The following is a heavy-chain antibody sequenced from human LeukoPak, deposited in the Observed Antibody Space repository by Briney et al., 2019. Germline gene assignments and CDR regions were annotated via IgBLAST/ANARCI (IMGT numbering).Heavy chain of an antibody. V-gene: IGHV1-2*02. J-gene: IGHJ4*02. CDR2: IKPNSSGT. Sequence: GASVKVSCKASGYTFTGYYMHWVRQAPGQGLEWMGWIKPNSSGTNYAQKFQGMVTMTRDTSISTAYMELSRLRSDDTAVYYCARAQGYYYDSSGYYIFVYWGQGTLVTVSS. CDR1: GYTFTGYY. D-gene: IGHD3-22*01. CDR3: ARAQGYYYDSSGYYIFVY.